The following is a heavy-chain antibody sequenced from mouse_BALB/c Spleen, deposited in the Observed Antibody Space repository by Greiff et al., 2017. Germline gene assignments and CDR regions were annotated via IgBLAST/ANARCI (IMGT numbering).Heavy chain of an antibody. CDR3: ARWSLYAMDY. CDR2: IDPSDSET. J-gene: IGHJ4*01. V-gene: IGHV1-69*02. CDR1: GYTFTSYW. Sequence: VQLQQSGAELVKPGAPVKLSCKASGYTFTSYWMNWVKQRPGRGLEWIGRIDPSDSETHYNQKFKDKATLTVDKSSSTAYIQLSSLTSEDSAVYYCARWSLYAMDYWGQGTSVTVSS.